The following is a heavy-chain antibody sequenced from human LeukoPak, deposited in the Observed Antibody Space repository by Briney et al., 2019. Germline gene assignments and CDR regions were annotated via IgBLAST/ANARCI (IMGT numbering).Heavy chain of an antibody. CDR1: GYAIGSSHY. V-gene: IGHV4-38-2*01. J-gene: IGHJ2*01. CDR3: ARVVSQAAPDWYMDV. CDR2: VNFHGTS. D-gene: IGHD2-21*01. Sequence: SETLSLTCDVSGYAIGSSHYWGWIRQPPGRGLQWTGHVNFHGTSAYNASLRGRVTISIEASKNRFSLRLTSVTGADAAIYYCARVVSQAAPDWYMDVWGGGTVVIVSS.